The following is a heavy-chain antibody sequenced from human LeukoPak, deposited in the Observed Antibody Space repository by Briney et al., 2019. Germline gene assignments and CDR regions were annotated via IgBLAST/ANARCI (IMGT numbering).Heavy chain of an antibody. CDR1: GGSISSYY. CDR3: ARGVTGPYYYYYYMDV. CDR2: IYYSGST. D-gene: IGHD2-8*02. J-gene: IGHJ6*03. Sequence: PSETLSLTCTVSGGSISSYYWSWIRQPPGKGLEWSRYIYYSGSTNYNPSLKSRVTISVDTSKNQFSLKLSSVTAADTAVYYCARGVTGPYYYYYYMDVWGKGTTVTVSS. V-gene: IGHV4-59*01.